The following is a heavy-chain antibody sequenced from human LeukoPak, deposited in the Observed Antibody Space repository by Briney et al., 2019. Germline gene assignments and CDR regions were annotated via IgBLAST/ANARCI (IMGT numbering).Heavy chain of an antibody. CDR1: GYTFTGYY. D-gene: IGHD2-2*01. J-gene: IGHJ6*03. V-gene: IGHV1-2*02. CDR2: INPNSGGT. CDR3: ARNIVVVPAAITYYMDV. Sequence: ASVKVSCKASGYTFTGYYMHWVRQAPGQGLEWMGWINPNSGGTNYAQKFQGRVTMTRDTSISTAYMELSRLRSDDTAVYYCARNIVVVPAAITYYMDVWGKGTTVAVSS.